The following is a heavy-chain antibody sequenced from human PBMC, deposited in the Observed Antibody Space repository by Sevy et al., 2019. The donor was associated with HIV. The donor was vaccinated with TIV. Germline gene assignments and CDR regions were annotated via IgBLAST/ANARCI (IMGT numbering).Heavy chain of an antibody. J-gene: IGHJ4*02. D-gene: IGHD1-26*01. CDR3: AKWDADRRWYFDY. V-gene: IGHV3-21*06. CDR1: GFSFSNYN. CDR2: ITGSSDYI. Sequence: GGSLRLSCAASGFSFSNYNMNWVRQAPVKGLEWVSSITGSSDYIYYADSVKGRFTISRDNAKNSLYLRMNSLKTEDTTVYYCAKWDADRRWYFDYWGQGILVTVSS.